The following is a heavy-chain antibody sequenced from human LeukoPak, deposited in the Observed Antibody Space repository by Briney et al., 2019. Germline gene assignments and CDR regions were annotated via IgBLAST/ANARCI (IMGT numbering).Heavy chain of an antibody. CDR3: VRGLHSSIWYAFDC. CDR1: GFTFSNYE. D-gene: IGHD6-13*01. CDR2: ISSSGSTK. Sequence: GGSLRLSCAGSGFTFSNYEMNWVRQAPGEGLEWVSYISSSGSTKYYADSVKGRFTISRDNAKNSLYLQMNSLRAEDAAVYYCVRGLHSSIWYAFDCWGQGTLVTVSS. V-gene: IGHV3-48*03. J-gene: IGHJ4*02.